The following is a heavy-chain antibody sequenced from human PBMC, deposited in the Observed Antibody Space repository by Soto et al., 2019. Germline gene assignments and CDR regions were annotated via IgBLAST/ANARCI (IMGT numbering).Heavy chain of an antibody. CDR3: ARGQAAAIGDYYYHGMDV. J-gene: IGHJ6*02. Sequence: EVQLVESGGGLVQPGGSLKLSCAASGFIFSGSAIHWVRQASGKGLEWVCRIRSRANNFATSSAASVKGRFTFSRDDSKNTAYLQMNTLKPEDTAVYYCARGQAAAIGDYYYHGMDVWGQGTTVTVSS. D-gene: IGHD2-2*02. V-gene: IGHV3-73*02. CDR2: IRSRANNFAT. CDR1: GFIFSGSA.